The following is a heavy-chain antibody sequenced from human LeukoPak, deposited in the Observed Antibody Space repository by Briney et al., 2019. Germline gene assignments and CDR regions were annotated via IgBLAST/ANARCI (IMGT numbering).Heavy chain of an antibody. CDR1: GFTFSSYG. V-gene: IGHV3-30*03. D-gene: IGHD3-10*01. J-gene: IGHJ4*02. Sequence: PGGSLRLSCAASGFTFSSYGMHWVRQAPGKGLEWVALISYDGSNKYYADSVKGRFTISRDNSKNTLYLQMNSLRAEDTAVYYCARDGLGESNDYWGQGTLVTVSS. CDR3: ARDGLGESNDY. CDR2: ISYDGSNK.